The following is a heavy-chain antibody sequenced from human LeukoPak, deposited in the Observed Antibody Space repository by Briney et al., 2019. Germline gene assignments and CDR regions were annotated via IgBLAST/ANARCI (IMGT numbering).Heavy chain of an antibody. CDR1: GGSFSGYY. V-gene: IGHV4-34*01. CDR3: ARMYGNYRVIDY. CDR2: INHSGST. D-gene: IGHD4-11*01. Sequence: PSETLSLTCAVYGGSFSGYYWSWIRQPPGKGLEWIGEINHSGSTNYNPSLKSRVTISVDTSKNQFSLKLSSVTAADTAVYYCARMYGNYRVIDYWGQGTLVTVSS. J-gene: IGHJ4*02.